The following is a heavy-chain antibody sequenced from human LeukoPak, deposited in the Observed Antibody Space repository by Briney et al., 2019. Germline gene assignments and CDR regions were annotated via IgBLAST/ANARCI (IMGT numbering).Heavy chain of an antibody. V-gene: IGHV3-23*01. CDR2: TVGGGSPNT. Sequence: PGGSLRLSCAASGFTFSSYAMSWVRQATGKGLEWASATVGGGSPNTYHADSVKGRFTISRDNSKNTLFLQMNSLRAEDTAVYYCARGDWLPLPYAFDHWGQGTLVTVSS. J-gene: IGHJ4*02. CDR3: ARGDWLPLPYAFDH. D-gene: IGHD5-12*01. CDR1: GFTFSSYA.